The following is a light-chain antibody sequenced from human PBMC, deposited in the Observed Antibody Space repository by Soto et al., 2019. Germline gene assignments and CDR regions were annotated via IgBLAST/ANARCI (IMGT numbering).Light chain of an antibody. Sequence: SALTQPAAVSGSPGQSITISCTGTSSDVGGYRYVSWYQQHPGKAPKLMIYEVSNRPSGVSNRFSGSKSGNTASLTISGLQAEDEADYYCSSYTSGSTYVFGTGTKVTV. CDR3: SSYTSGSTYV. V-gene: IGLV2-14*01. CDR1: SSDVGGYRY. J-gene: IGLJ1*01. CDR2: EVS.